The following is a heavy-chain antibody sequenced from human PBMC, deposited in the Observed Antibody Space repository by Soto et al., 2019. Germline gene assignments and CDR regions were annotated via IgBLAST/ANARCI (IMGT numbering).Heavy chain of an antibody. D-gene: IGHD5-18*01. CDR3: AREYKVDTAMVMYYYGMDV. Sequence: PGGSLRLSCAASGFTFSSYAMHWVRQAPGKGLEWVAVISYDGSNKYYADSVKGRFTISRDNSKNTLYLQMNSLRAEDTAVYYCAREYKVDTAMVMYYYGMDVWGQGTTVTVSS. CDR2: ISYDGSNK. CDR1: GFTFSSYA. J-gene: IGHJ6*02. V-gene: IGHV3-30-3*01.